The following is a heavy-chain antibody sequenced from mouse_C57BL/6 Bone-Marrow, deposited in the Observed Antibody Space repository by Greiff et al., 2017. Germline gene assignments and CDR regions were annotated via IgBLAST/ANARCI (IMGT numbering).Heavy chain of an antibody. Sequence: QVQLQQSGAELVRPGASVKLSCKASGYTFTDYYINWVKQRPGQGLEWIARIYPGSGNTYYNEKFKGKATLTAEKSSSTAYMQLSSLTSEDSAVYFCARAYYRDAMDYWGQGTSVTVSS. J-gene: IGHJ4*01. V-gene: IGHV1-76*01. D-gene: IGHD2-14*01. CDR2: IYPGSGNT. CDR1: GYTFTDYY. CDR3: ARAYYRDAMDY.